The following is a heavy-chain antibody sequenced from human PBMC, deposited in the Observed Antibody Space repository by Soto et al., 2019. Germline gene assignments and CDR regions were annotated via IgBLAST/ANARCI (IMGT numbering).Heavy chain of an antibody. CDR1: GYTFTSYG. V-gene: IGHV1-18*01. CDR3: ARVVGALGHWFDP. D-gene: IGHD3-3*01. CDR2: ISAYNYNT. J-gene: IGHJ5*02. Sequence: QVQLVQSGAEVKKPGASVKVSCKASGYTFTSYGLSWVRQAPGQGLEWMGRISAYNYNTNYAQKRQGRVTMTPDASTSKAYVDLWSLRSGDTAVYYCARVVGALGHWFDPWGEGTLVNVSS.